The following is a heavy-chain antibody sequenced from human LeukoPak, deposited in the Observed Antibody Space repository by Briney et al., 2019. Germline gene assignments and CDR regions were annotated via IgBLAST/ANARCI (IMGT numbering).Heavy chain of an antibody. J-gene: IGHJ6*03. CDR1: GYTFTSYG. Sequence: GASVKVSCKASGYTFTSYGISWVRQAPGQGLEWMGWISAYNGNTNYAQKLQGRVTMTTDTSTSTAYMELRSLRSDDTAVYYCARDHIVVVPAAIGFYYYYMDVWGKGTTVTVSS. CDR2: ISAYNGNT. CDR3: ARDHIVVVPAAIGFYYYYMDV. V-gene: IGHV1-18*01. D-gene: IGHD2-2*01.